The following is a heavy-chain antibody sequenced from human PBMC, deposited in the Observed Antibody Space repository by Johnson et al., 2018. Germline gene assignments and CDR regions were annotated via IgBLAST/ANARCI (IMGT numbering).Heavy chain of an antibody. D-gene: IGHD3-3*01. CDR3: SRDRRYYDLWSGNDYFYYGMDV. Sequence: QVQLQESGAEVKKPGSSVKVSCKASGDTFSSYGISWVRQAPGQGLAWMGAPMPMFGTPNYADKFRGRVTITADDSTSGAYMELSSLRGEDTAVYYCSRDRRYYDLWSGNDYFYYGMDVWGQGTTVTVSS. CDR2: PMPMFGTP. V-gene: IGHV1-69*01. J-gene: IGHJ6*02. CDR1: GDTFSSYG.